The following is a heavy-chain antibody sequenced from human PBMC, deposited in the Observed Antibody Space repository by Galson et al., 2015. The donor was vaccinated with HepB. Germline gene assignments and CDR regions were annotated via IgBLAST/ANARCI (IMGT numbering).Heavy chain of an antibody. CDR2: TYYRSKWYN. J-gene: IGHJ4*02. CDR1: GDSASSNSAA. Sequence: CAISGDSASSNSAAWNWIRQSPSRGLEWLGRTYYRSKWYNDYAVSVKSRITINPDASKNQFSLQLNSVTPEDTAVYYCARDIYRNLDYWGQGTLVTVSS. D-gene: IGHD3-16*02. CDR3: ARDIYRNLDY. V-gene: IGHV6-1*01.